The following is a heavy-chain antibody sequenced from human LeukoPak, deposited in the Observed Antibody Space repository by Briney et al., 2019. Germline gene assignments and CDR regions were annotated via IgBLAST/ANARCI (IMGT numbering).Heavy chain of an antibody. V-gene: IGHV3-23*01. CDR1: GFTFSSYA. J-gene: IGHJ4*02. D-gene: IGHD3-22*01. CDR3: ARDLRSSGYYAFDY. CDR2: ISNSGGTT. Sequence: QAGGSLRLSCAASGFTFSSYAMSWVRQAPGKGLEWVSTISNSGGTTYYADSVKGRFTISRDNAKNSLYLQMNSLRAEDTAVYYCARDLRSSGYYAFDYWGQGTLVTVSS.